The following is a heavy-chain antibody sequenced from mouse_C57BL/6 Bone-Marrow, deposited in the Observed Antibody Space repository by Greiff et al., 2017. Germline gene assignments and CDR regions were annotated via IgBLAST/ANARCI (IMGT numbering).Heavy chain of an antibody. J-gene: IGHJ4*01. CDR3: ARLITTGGMDY. Sequence: QVKLQQPGAELVKPGASVKLSCKASGYTFTSYWMHWVKQRPGQGLEWIGMIHPNCGSTNYNEKFKSKATMTVDKSSSTAYMQLSSLTSEDSAVYYCARLITTGGMDYWGQGTSVTVSS. V-gene: IGHV1-64*01. CDR2: IHPNCGST. CDR1: GYTFTSYW. D-gene: IGHD1-1*01.